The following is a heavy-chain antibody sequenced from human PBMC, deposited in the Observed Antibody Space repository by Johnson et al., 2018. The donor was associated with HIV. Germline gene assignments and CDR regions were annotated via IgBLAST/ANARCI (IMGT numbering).Heavy chain of an antibody. CDR1: GFTFSSYG. CDR3: ARDQGVWAARPEDAFEV. CDR2: IRYDGSYK. J-gene: IGHJ3*01. Sequence: QVQLVESGGGVVQPGGSLRLSCAASGFTFSSYGMHWVRQAPGKGLEWVAFIRYDGSYKYYADSVKGRFTISRDNSKNTLYLQMHSLRAEDTAVYYCARDQGVWAARPEDAFEVWGQGTMVTVSS. V-gene: IGHV3-30*02. D-gene: IGHD6-6*01.